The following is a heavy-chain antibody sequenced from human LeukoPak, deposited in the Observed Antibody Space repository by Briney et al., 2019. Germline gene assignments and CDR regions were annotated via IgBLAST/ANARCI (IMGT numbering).Heavy chain of an antibody. D-gene: IGHD6-19*01. CDR3: ARARRVAVAGTGYMDV. CDR1: GGSISSYY. CDR2: IYTSGST. J-gene: IGHJ6*03. Sequence: SETLSLTCTVSGGSISSYYWSWIRQPAGKGLEWIGRIYTSGSTNYNPSLKSRVTMSVDTSKNQFSLKLSSVTAADTAVYYCARARRVAVAGTGYMDVWGKGTTVTVSS. V-gene: IGHV4-4*07.